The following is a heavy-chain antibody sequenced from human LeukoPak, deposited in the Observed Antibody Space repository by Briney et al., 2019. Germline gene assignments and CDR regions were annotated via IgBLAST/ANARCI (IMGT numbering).Heavy chain of an antibody. Sequence: SEALSLTCTVSGVSISSTYFWGWVRQPPGKGLEWIGSISYSGSPSYYNPSLKSRVTISVDTSKNQFSLKLSSVTAADTAVYYCARDHHILQMVSAIPDAFDIWGQGTMVTVFS. D-gene: IGHD2-8*01. CDR3: ARDHHILQMVSAIPDAFDI. CDR1: GVSISSTYF. J-gene: IGHJ3*02. CDR2: ISYSGSPS. V-gene: IGHV4-39*01.